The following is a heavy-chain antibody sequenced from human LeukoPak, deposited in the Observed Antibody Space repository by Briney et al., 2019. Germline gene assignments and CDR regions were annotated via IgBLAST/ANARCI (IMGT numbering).Heavy chain of an antibody. Sequence: VASVKVSCKASGGTFSSYAISWVRQAPGQGLEWMGRIIPILGIANYAQKFRGRVTITADKSTSTAYMELSSLRSEDTAVYYCARNSGSYAYYFDYWGQGTLVTVSS. D-gene: IGHD1-26*01. CDR2: IIPILGIA. J-gene: IGHJ4*02. CDR3: ARNSGSYAYYFDY. CDR1: GGTFSSYA. V-gene: IGHV1-69*04.